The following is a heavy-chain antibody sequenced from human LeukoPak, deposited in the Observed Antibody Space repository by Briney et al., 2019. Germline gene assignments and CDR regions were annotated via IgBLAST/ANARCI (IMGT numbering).Heavy chain of an antibody. J-gene: IGHJ4*02. CDR1: RFTFSSYG. CDR3: AKDLIGSGNIDY. Sequence: GGSLRLSCAASRFTFSSYGMHWVRQAPGKGLEWVAFIRYDGSNKYYADSVKGRFTISRDNSKNTLYLQMNSLRAEDTAVYYCAKDLIGSGNIDYWGQGTLVTVSS. V-gene: IGHV3-30*02. D-gene: IGHD3-10*01. CDR2: IRYDGSNK.